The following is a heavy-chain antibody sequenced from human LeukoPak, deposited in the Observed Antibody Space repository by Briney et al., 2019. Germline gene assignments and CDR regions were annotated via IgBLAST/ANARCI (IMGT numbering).Heavy chain of an antibody. V-gene: IGHV4-59*11. CDR1: GGSIGDHY. CDR3: GSIKYNLCLNRRVTVSVDTCKNHFSLKLRSVTAADTAMYYCARGAGIAAAREENWFDP. D-gene: IGHD3-10*01. Sequence: SGTLSLTCTVSGGSIGDHYWSWIRQPPGKGLEWVGYIYYSGSINYNISLNRRVTVTLDTSTDHFSMKLMTVTSADTAVYYSGSIKYNLCLNRRVTVSVDTCKNHFSLKLRSVTAADTAMYYCARGAGIAAAREENWFDPWGQRTLVTVSS. J-gene: IGHJ5*02. CDR2: IYYSGSI.